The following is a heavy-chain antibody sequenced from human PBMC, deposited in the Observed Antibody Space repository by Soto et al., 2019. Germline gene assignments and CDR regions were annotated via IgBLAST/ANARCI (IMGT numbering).Heavy chain of an antibody. CDR2: ISSSGSTI. V-gene: IGHV3-11*01. D-gene: IGHD6-13*01. J-gene: IGHJ6*03. CDR1: GFTFSDYY. CDR3: ATSIAAADTYYYYMDV. Sequence: GGSLRLSCAASGFTFSDYYMSWIRQAPGKGLEWVSYISSSGSTIYYADSVKGRFTISRDNAKNSLYLQMNSLRAEDTAVYYCATSIAAADTYYYYMDVWGKGTTVTVSS.